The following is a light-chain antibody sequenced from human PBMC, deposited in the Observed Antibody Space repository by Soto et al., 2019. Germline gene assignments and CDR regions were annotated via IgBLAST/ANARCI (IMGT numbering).Light chain of an antibody. CDR3: CSYAGSSTLL. CDR1: SSNLGAGYD. CDR2: GNR. J-gene: IGLJ3*02. V-gene: IGLV1-40*01. Sequence: QSVLTQPPSVSGAPGQRVTISCTGNSSNLGAGYDVHWYQQLPGAAPKLVIFGNRNRPSGVPERFSGSKSGTSASLAITGLQAEDEADYFCCSYAGSSTLLFGGGTKLTVL.